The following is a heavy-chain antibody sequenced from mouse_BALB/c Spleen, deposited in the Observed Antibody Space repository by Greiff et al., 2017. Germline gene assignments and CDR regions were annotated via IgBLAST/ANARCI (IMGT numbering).Heavy chain of an antibody. Sequence: EVKLMESGPGLVKPSQSLSLTCTVTGYSITSDYAWNWIRQFPGNKLEWMGYISYSGSTSYNPSLKSRISITRDTSKNQFFLQLNSVTTEDTATYSCARRGYGSSYYAMDYWGQGTSVTVSS. CDR3: ARRGYGSSYYAMDY. CDR1: GYSITSDYA. J-gene: IGHJ4*01. D-gene: IGHD1-1*01. CDR2: ISYSGST. V-gene: IGHV3-2*02.